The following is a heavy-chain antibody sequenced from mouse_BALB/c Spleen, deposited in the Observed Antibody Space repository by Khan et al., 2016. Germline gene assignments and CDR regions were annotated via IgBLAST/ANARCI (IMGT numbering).Heavy chain of an antibody. V-gene: IGHV9-3-1*01. CDR2: INTYSGET. D-gene: IGHD1-1*01. J-gene: IGHJ1*01. CDR1: GYTFTNYG. CDR3: ARYRYYYGSSRYFDV. Sequence: QIQLVQSGPELKKPGKTVKISCKASGYTFTNYGMNWVKQAPGKGLKWMGWINTYSGETTYADDFKGRVAFSLETSANTAYLQINNLKNEDTATSFCARYRYYYGSSRYFDVWGAGTTVTVSS.